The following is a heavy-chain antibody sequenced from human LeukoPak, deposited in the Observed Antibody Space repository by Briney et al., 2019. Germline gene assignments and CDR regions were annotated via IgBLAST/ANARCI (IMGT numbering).Heavy chain of an antibody. CDR1: GFTFSRYA. CDR2: IRNDGSDK. Sequence: GGSLRLSCAASGFTFSRYAMHWIRQAPGKGLEWVAFIRNDGSDKYYTGSVKGRFTISRDNSNNTLYLQMNSLTAEDTAVYYCAYALLDYWGQGSLVTVPS. V-gene: IGHV3-30*02. CDR3: AYALLDY. J-gene: IGHJ4*02. D-gene: IGHD4-17*01.